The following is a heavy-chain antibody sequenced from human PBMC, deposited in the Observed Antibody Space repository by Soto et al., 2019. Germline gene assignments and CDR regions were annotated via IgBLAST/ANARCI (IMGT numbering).Heavy chain of an antibody. CDR2: ISAYNGNT. Sequence: ASVKVSCKASGYTFTSYGISLVRLAPGQGLEWMGWISAYNGNTNYAQKLQGRVTMTTDTSTSTAYMELRSLRSDDTAVYYCARIMIFGVVIPPYGMDVWGQGTTVTVSS. D-gene: IGHD3-3*01. J-gene: IGHJ6*02. CDR1: GYTFTSYG. CDR3: ARIMIFGVVIPPYGMDV. V-gene: IGHV1-18*01.